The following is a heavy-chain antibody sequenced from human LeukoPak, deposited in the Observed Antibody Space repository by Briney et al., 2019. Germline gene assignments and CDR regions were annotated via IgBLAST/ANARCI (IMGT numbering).Heavy chain of an antibody. CDR2: ISYDGSNK. Sequence: GGSLRLSCAASGFTFSSYSMHWVRQAPGKGLEWVAVISYDGSNKYYADSVKGRFTISRDNSKNTLYLQMNSLRAEDTAVYYCARDLDYWGQGTLVTVSS. CDR3: ARDLDY. CDR1: GFTFSSYS. V-gene: IGHV3-30*03. J-gene: IGHJ4*02.